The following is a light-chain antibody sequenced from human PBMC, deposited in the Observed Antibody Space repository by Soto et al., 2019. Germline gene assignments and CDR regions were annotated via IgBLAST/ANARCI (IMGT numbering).Light chain of an antibody. CDR3: QQYGTSPIT. CDR2: GAS. V-gene: IGKV3-20*01. J-gene: IGKJ5*01. Sequence: EIVLTQSPGTLSLSPGERASLSCRASQTVANRSLGWYQQKPGQAPRLLFFGASSRGTGIPDRFSGSGSGTDFTLTISRLEPEDFAVYYCQQYGTSPITFGQGTRLEIK. CDR1: QTVANRS.